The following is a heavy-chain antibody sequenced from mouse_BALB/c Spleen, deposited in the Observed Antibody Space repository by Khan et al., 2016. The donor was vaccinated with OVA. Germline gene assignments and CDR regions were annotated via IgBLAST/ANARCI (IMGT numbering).Heavy chain of an antibody. CDR3: TRSGYANPFAY. J-gene: IGHJ3*01. CDR1: GYTFSSYY. Sequence: VQLQESGAELVKPGASVKLSCKASGYTFSSYYMYWVKQRPGQGLEWIGGINPTNGGTNFNEKFKTKATLTVDKSSSTAYMQLSSMTSEDSAVYYGTRSGYANPFAYWGQWTLVTFSA. V-gene: IGHV1S81*02. D-gene: IGHD2-10*02. CDR2: INPTNGGT.